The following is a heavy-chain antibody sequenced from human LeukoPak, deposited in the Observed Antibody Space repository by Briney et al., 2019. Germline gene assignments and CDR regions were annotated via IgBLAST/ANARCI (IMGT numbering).Heavy chain of an antibody. CDR3: AKGSRDSRPYYFDF. CDR2: ITGSGGDT. CDR1: GFTFDNYA. D-gene: IGHD5-24*01. V-gene: IGHV3-23*01. J-gene: IGHJ4*02. Sequence: GGSLRLSCAASGFTFDNYAMSWVRQAPGKGLEWVSAITGSGGDTYHADSVKGRFTISRDNSKNTLYRQMNSLRAEDTAVYYCAKGSRDSRPYYFDFWGQEILVTVSS.